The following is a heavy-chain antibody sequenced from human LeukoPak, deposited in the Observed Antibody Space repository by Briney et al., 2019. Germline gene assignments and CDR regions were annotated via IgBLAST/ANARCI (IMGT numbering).Heavy chain of an antibody. V-gene: IGHV4-34*01. Sequence: SETLSLTCAVYGGSFCGYYWSWIREPPGKGREWIGEINHSGSTNYNPSLKSRVTISVDTSKNQFSLKLSSVTAADTAVYYCADIVVVAPSQIFDYWVQGTLVTVSS. J-gene: IGHJ4*02. CDR1: GGSFCGYY. D-gene: IGHD2-2*01. CDR3: ADIVVVAPSQIFDY. CDR2: INHSGST.